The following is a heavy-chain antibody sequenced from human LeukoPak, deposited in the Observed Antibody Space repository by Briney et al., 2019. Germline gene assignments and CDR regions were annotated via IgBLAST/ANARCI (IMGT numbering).Heavy chain of an antibody. CDR3: AKDAGSIAALGYYYMDV. J-gene: IGHJ6*03. V-gene: IGHV3-23*01. CDR1: GFTFSNAW. D-gene: IGHD6-6*01. CDR2: ISGSDGGT. Sequence: GGSLRLSCAASGFTFSNAWMSWVRQAPGKGLEWVSIISGSDGGTYYADSVKGRFAISRDNSKNTLYPQMNSLRAEDTAVYYCAKDAGSIAALGYYYMDVWGKGTTVTVSS.